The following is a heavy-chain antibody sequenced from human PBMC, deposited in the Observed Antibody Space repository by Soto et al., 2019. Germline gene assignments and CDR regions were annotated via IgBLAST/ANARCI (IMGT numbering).Heavy chain of an antibody. CDR1: GYTFTSYA. CDR3: ARGRDSSGYYLYYYYGMDV. J-gene: IGHJ6*02. V-gene: IGHV1-3*01. CDR2: INAGNGNT. D-gene: IGHD3-22*01. Sequence: ASVKVSCKASGYTFTSYAMHWVRQAPGQRLEWMGWINAGNGNTKYSQKFQGRVTITRDTSASTAYMELSSLRSEDTAVYYCARGRDSSGYYLYYYYGMDVWGQGTTVTVSS.